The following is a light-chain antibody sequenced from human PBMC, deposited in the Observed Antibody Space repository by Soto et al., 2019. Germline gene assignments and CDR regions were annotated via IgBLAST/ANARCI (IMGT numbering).Light chain of an antibody. Sequence: QSALTQPPSVSAAPGQKVTISCSGSGSNIGNNYVSWFQQLPGAAPQLLIYENDLRPSGIPDRFSGSKSGTSATLGITGLQTGDEADYYCGTWDGGLSAGVFGGGTQLTVL. CDR2: END. V-gene: IGLV1-51*02. CDR3: GTWDGGLSAGV. J-gene: IGLJ3*02. CDR1: GSNIGNNY.